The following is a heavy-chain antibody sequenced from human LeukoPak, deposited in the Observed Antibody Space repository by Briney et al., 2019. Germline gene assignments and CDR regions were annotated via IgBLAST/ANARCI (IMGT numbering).Heavy chain of an antibody. CDR1: GYTFTSYG. Sequence: ASVKVSCKASGYTFTSYGISWVRQAPGQGLEWMGWINPNSGGTNYAQKFQGRVTMTRDTSISTAYMELSRLRSDDTAVYYCARDINSLYYYDSSGYVDPWGQGTLVTVSS. V-gene: IGHV1-2*02. CDR2: INPNSGGT. CDR3: ARDINSLYYYDSSGYVDP. D-gene: IGHD3-22*01. J-gene: IGHJ5*02.